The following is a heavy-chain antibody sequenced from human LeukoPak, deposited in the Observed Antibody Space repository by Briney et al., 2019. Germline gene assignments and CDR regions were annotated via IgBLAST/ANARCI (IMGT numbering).Heavy chain of an antibody. V-gene: IGHV1-3*01. CDR2: INAGNGNT. CDR1: GYTFTSYA. Sequence: GASVKVSCKASGYTFTSYAMHWVRQAPGQRLEWMGWINAGNGNTKYSQKFQGRVTITRDTSASTAYMELSSLRSEDTAVYYCARDPISGSYLYYYYGMDVWGQGTTVTVSS. CDR3: ARDPISGSYLYYYYGMDV. J-gene: IGHJ6*02. D-gene: IGHD1-26*01.